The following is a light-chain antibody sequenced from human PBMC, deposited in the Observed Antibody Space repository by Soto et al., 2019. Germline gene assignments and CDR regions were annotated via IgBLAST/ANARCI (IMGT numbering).Light chain of an antibody. V-gene: IGLV2-14*03. CDR1: SSDVGGYNY. CDR2: DVT. J-gene: IGLJ1*01. Sequence: QSVLTQPASVSGSPGQSITISCTGTSSDVGGYNYVSWYQHHPGKAHKLIIYDVTNRPSGVSNPFSGSKSGNTASLTISGLQPEDEADYYCSSYTTSNTRQIVFGTGTKVNVL. CDR3: SSYTTSNTRQIV.